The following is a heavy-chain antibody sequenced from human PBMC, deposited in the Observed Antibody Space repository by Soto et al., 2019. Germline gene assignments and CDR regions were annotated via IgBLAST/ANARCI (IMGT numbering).Heavy chain of an antibody. CDR3: ATPYYDFWSGYYSAQYYYYYGMDV. D-gene: IGHD3-3*01. CDR2: ISYDGSNK. V-gene: IGHV3-30-3*01. Sequence: GGSLRLSCAASGFTFSSYAMHWVRQAPGKGLEWVAVISYDGSNKYYADSVKGRFTISRDNSKNTLYLQMNSLRAEDTAVYYCATPYYDFWSGYYSAQYYYYYGMDVWGQGTTVTVSS. J-gene: IGHJ6*02. CDR1: GFTFSSYA.